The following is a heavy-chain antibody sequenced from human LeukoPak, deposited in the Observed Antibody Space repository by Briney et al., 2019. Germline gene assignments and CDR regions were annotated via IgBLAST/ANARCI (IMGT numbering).Heavy chain of an antibody. D-gene: IGHD3-16*02. J-gene: IGHJ4*02. Sequence: ASVKVSCKASGYTFTSYGISWVRQAPGQGLEWMGWISAYNGNTNYAQKLQGRVTMTTDTSTSTAYMELRSLRSDDTAVYYWARDRDMITFGGVIADYWGQGTLVTVSS. CDR1: GYTFTSYG. CDR3: ARDRDMITFGGVIADY. V-gene: IGHV1-18*04. CDR2: ISAYNGNT.